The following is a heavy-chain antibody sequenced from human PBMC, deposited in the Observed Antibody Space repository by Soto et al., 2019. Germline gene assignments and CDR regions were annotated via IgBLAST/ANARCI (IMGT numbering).Heavy chain of an antibody. CDR3: ARVGRIGHCSGGSCYLSY. CDR1: GYTFTSYD. J-gene: IGHJ4*02. D-gene: IGHD2-15*01. CDR2: MNPNSGNT. Sequence: ASVKVSCKASGYTFTSYDINWVRQATGQGLEWMGWMNPNSGNTGYAQKFQGRVTMTRNTSISTAYMELSSLRSEDTAVYYCARVGRIGHCSGGSCYLSYWGQGTLVTVSS. V-gene: IGHV1-8*01.